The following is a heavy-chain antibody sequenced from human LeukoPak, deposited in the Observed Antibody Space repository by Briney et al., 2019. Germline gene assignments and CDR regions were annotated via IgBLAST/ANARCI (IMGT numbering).Heavy chain of an antibody. J-gene: IGHJ6*02. Sequence: GGSLRLSCAASGFTVSSNYMSRVRQAPGKGLEWVSVIYSGGSTYYADSVKGRFTISRDNSKNTLYLQMNSLRAEDTAVYYCARDLGYCSSTSCYTGEYYYYGMDVWGQGTTVTVSS. V-gene: IGHV3-66*01. D-gene: IGHD2-2*02. CDR2: IYSGGST. CDR3: ARDLGYCSSTSCYTGEYYYYGMDV. CDR1: GFTVSSNY.